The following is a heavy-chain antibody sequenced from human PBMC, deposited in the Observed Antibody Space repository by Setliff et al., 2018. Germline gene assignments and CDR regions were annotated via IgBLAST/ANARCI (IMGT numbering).Heavy chain of an antibody. Sequence: SETLSLTCTVSGGSISSSSYYWGWIRQPPGKGLEWIGSIYYRGSTYYNPSLKSRITVSVDTSKNQFSLKLSSVTAADTAVYYCARSSSGSPHYYYAMDVWGQGTTVTVSS. V-gene: IGHV4-39*07. CDR2: IYYRGST. D-gene: IGHD3-10*01. CDR1: GGSISSSSYY. CDR3: ARSSSGSPHYYYAMDV. J-gene: IGHJ6*02.